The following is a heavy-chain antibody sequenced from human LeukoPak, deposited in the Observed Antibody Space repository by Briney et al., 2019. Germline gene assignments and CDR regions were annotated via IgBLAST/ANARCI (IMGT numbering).Heavy chain of an antibody. J-gene: IGHJ6*02. CDR2: IWYDGSNK. V-gene: IGHV3-33*01. D-gene: IGHD1-1*01. CDR1: GFTFSSYG. Sequence: GGSLRLSCAASGFTFSSYGMHWVRQAPGKGLEWVAVIWYDGSNKYNADSVKGRFTISRDNSKNTLYLQMNSLRAEDTAVYYCARDQWNYYYYYGMDVWGQGTTVTVSS. CDR3: ARDQWNYYYYYGMDV.